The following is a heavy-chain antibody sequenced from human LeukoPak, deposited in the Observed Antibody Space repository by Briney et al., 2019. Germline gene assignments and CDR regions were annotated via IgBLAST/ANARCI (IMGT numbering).Heavy chain of an antibody. D-gene: IGHD3-22*01. J-gene: IGHJ4*02. CDR2: ISGGGGST. V-gene: IGHV3-23*01. CDR3: AKGKPYYYDSGGYYPFDY. Sequence: EGSLRLSCAASAFTFGSYAMSWVRQAPGKGLEWVSAISGGGGSTYYADSVKGRFTISRDNSKNTLYLQMNSLRAEDTAVYYCAKGKPYYYDSGGYYPFDYWGQGTLVTVSS. CDR1: AFTFGSYA.